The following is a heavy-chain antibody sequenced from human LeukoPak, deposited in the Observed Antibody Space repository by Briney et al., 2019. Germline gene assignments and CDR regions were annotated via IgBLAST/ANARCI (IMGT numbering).Heavy chain of an antibody. CDR2: ITSSGETT. J-gene: IGHJ4*02. V-gene: IGHV3-23*01. CDR3: AKMQGYFDY. Sequence: PGGPLRLSCAASGSIPFNSYSMSWVRQAPGKGLEWVSAITSSGETTYYADSVKGRFAISSDNSKNMVYLQMNSLRAEDAATYYCAKMQGYFDYWGQGSLVTVSS. CDR1: GSIPFNSYS.